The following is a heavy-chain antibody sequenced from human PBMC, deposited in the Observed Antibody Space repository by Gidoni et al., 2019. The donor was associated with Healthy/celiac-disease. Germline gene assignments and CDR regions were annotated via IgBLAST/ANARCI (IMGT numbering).Heavy chain of an antibody. J-gene: IGHJ4*02. CDR2: IRSSGSTS. CDR1: GFTFSAYH. V-gene: IGHV3-11*01. CDR3: AIRVIMITFGGDWLGDY. D-gene: IGHD3-16*01. Sequence: QVQLVESGGGLVKPGGSLRPSCAASGFTFSAYHKSWIRQAPGKGLEWVSYIRSSGSTSYYADSVKGRFTISRDNAKNSLYLQMNSLRAEDTAVYYCAIRVIMITFGGDWLGDYWGQGTLVTVSS.